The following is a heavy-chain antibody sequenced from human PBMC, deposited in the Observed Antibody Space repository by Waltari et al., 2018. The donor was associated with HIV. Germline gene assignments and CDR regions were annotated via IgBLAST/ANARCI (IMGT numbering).Heavy chain of an antibody. CDR2: IYYSGST. J-gene: IGHJ5*02. D-gene: IGHD5-12*01. V-gene: IGHV4-59*13. CDR1: GRSRVYYY. Sequence: VQLQESPPGLVWPSEPWPLPCSVPGRSRVYYYCRWLRQPPGRGLECIGRIYYSGSTNYNPSLRSRVTISIDTSKNQFSLKLSSVTAADTAVYYCARREVEHNGLSAENWFDPWGQGTLVTVSS. CDR3: ARREVEHNGLSAENWFDP.